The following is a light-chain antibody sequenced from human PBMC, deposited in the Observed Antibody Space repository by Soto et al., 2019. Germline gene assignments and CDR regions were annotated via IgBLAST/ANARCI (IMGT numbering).Light chain of an antibody. CDR3: QSYDMSLNNYV. J-gene: IGLJ1*01. V-gene: IGLV2-8*01. CDR2: GGN. CDR1: KNDIGVYDF. Sequence: QSALTQPPSASGSPGQSVTISCTGTKNDIGVYDFVSWYQHLPGTAPKLLIYGGNNRPSGVPDRFSGSRSGTSASLDITGLQAEDEAAYFCQSYDMSLNNYVFGTGTKVTV.